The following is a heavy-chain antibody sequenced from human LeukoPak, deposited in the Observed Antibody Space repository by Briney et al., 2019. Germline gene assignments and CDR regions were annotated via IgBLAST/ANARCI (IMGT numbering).Heavy chain of an antibody. D-gene: IGHD5-18*01. CDR1: GGSFSGYY. J-gene: IGHJ4*02. CDR2: INHSGST. V-gene: IGHV4-34*01. CDR3: ARHMTPRGYSYGYYY. Sequence: SETLSLTCAVYGGSFSGYYWSWIRQPPGKGLEWIGEINHSGSTNYNPSLKSRVTISVDTSKNQFSLKLSSVTAADTAVYYCARHMTPRGYSYGYYYWGQGTLVTVSS.